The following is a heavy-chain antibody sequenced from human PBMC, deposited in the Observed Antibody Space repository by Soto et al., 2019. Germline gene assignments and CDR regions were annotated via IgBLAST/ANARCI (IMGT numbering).Heavy chain of an antibody. CDR2: INHSGST. V-gene: IGHV4-34*01. J-gene: IGHJ5*02. Sequence: PSETLSLTCAVYGGSFSGYYWSWIRQPPGKGLEWIGEINHSGSTNYNPSLKSRVTISVDTSKNQFSLKLSSVTAADTAVYYCARAGGYCSSTSSPCDPWGQGTLVTVSS. CDR1: GGSFSGYY. D-gene: IGHD2-2*01. CDR3: ARAGGYCSSTSSPCDP.